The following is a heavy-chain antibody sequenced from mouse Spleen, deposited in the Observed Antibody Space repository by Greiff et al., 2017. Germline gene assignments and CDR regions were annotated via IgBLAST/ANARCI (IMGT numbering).Heavy chain of an antibody. V-gene: IGHV1-26*01. Sequence: EVQLQQSGPELVKPGASVKISCKASGYTFTDYYMNWVKQSHGKSLEWIGDINPNNGGTSYNQKFKGKATLTVDKSSSTAYMELRSLTSEDSAVYYCARWEVDYWGQGTTLTVSS. CDR3: ARWEVDY. CDR2: INPNNGGT. CDR1: GYTFTDYY. J-gene: IGHJ2*01. D-gene: IGHD4-1*01.